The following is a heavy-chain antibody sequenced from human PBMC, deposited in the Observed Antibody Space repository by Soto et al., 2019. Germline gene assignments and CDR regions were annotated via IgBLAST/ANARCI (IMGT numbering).Heavy chain of an antibody. Sequence: QVQLQESGPGLVKPSQTLSLTCTVSGDSINNGDCYWSWLRQLPGTGLEWIGYIYYSGTKYYNPSLKSRVSMSVDTSKNQLSLNLTSVTAADTAVYYCAREKEDDSGDYNAFDIWGQGTVVTVSS. D-gene: IGHD4-17*01. CDR1: GDSINNGDCY. CDR3: AREKEDDSGDYNAFDI. J-gene: IGHJ3*02. CDR2: IYYSGTK. V-gene: IGHV4-31*03.